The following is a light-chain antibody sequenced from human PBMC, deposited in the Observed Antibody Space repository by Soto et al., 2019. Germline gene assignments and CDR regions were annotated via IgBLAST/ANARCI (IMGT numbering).Light chain of an antibody. CDR1: SNDVGDYNH. CDR2: EVS. V-gene: IGLV2-8*01. J-gene: IGLJ1*01. CDR3: SSYAGSSTLYV. Sequence: QSVLTQPPSASGSPGQSVTISCTGTSNDVGDYNHVSWYQQHPGKAPKLMIYEVSKRPSGVPGRFSGSKSGNTASLTVSGLQAEDEADYYCSSYAGSSTLYVFGTGTKVTVL.